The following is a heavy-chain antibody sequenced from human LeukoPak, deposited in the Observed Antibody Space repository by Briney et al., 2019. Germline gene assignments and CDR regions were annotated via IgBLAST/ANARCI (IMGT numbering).Heavy chain of an antibody. CDR3: ARSRDGYMILWGNLDY. D-gene: IGHD5-24*01. CDR2: IIPIFGTA. CDR1: GFTFSSYA. J-gene: IGHJ4*02. V-gene: IGHV1-69*01. Sequence: GRSLRLSCAASGFTFSSYAISWVRQAPGQGLEWMGGIIPIFGTANYAQKFQGRVTITADESTSTAYMELSSLRSEDTAVYYCARSRDGYMILWGNLDYWGQGTLVTVSS.